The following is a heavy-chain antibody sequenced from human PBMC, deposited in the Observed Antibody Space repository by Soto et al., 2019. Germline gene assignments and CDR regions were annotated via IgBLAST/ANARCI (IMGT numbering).Heavy chain of an antibody. Sequence: PSDTPSLTCVVYGGSFSGYYWSWNRQPPGKGLEWIGEINHSGSTNYNPSLKSRVTISVDTSKNQFSLKLSSVTAADTAVYYCARGLSYYYDSSGPSPGAFWIWGQGTMVTVSS. J-gene: IGHJ3*02. D-gene: IGHD3-22*01. CDR2: INHSGST. CDR1: GGSFSGYY. V-gene: IGHV4-34*01. CDR3: ARGLSYYYDSSGPSPGAFWI.